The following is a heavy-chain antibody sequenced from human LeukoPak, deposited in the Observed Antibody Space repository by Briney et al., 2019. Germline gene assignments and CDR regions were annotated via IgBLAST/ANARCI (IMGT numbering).Heavy chain of an antibody. D-gene: IGHD1-26*01. CDR1: GFNFSGSA. CDR3: SRPGSYSTDDAFDI. V-gene: IGHV3-73*01. CDR2: IRSKGNNYAT. J-gene: IGHJ3*02. Sequence: GGSLKLSCAASGFNFSGSAVHWVRQASGKGLEWVGHIRSKGNNYATAYTASVKGRFTISRDDSKSTAHLQMNSLKTEGTAVYYCSRPGSYSTDDAFDIWGQGTMVTVSS.